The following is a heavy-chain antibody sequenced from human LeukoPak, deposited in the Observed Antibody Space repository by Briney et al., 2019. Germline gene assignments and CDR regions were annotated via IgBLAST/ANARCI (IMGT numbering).Heavy chain of an antibody. D-gene: IGHD1-20*01. J-gene: IGHJ4*02. Sequence: GGSLRLSCAASGFTFSSYEMNWVRQAPGKGLEWVANIKQDGSEKYYVDSVKGRFTISRDNAKNSLYLQMNSLRAEDTAVYYCARTVPYNWNSKFRYFDYWGQGTLVTVSS. CDR1: GFTFSSYE. CDR2: IKQDGSEK. V-gene: IGHV3-7*01. CDR3: ARTVPYNWNSKFRYFDY.